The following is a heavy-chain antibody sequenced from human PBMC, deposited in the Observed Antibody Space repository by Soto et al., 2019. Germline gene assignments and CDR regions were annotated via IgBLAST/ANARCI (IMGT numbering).Heavy chain of an antibody. CDR2: ISGSGGST. J-gene: IGHJ4*02. CDR3: AKGRILEWLYLDY. CDR1: GFTFSSYA. V-gene: IGHV3-23*01. Sequence: GGSLRLSCAASGFTFSSYAMSWVRQAPGKGLEWVSAISGSGGSTYYADSVKGRFTISRDNSKNTLYLQMDSLRAEDTAVYYCAKGRILEWLYLDYWGQGTLVTVSS. D-gene: IGHD3-3*01.